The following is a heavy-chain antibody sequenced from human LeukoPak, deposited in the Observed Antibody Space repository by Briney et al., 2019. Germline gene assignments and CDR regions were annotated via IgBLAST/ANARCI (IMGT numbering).Heavy chain of an antibody. CDR2: ISYDGSNK. Sequence: PGGYLRLSCAASGFTFSSYSMHWVRLAPGKGLEWVAVISYDGSNKYYADSVKGRVTISRDNSKNTLYLQMNSLRAEDTAVYYCAKDRGSGYDYYYYYGMDVWGQGTTVTVSS. V-gene: IGHV3-30*18. CDR3: AKDRGSGYDYYYYYGMDV. D-gene: IGHD5-12*01. CDR1: GFTFSSYS. J-gene: IGHJ6*02.